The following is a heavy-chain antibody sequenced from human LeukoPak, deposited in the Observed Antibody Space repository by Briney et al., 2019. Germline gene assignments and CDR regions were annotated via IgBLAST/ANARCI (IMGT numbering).Heavy chain of an antibody. Sequence: PGGSLRLSCAASGFTFSSYAMHWVRQAPGKGLEWVAVISYDGSNKYYADSVKGRFTISRDNSKNTLYLQMNSLRAEDTAVYYCAREPFDSSGYYANDAFDIWGQGTMVTVSS. CDR2: ISYDGSNK. J-gene: IGHJ3*02. V-gene: IGHV3-30*04. CDR1: GFTFSSYA. CDR3: AREPFDSSGYYANDAFDI. D-gene: IGHD3-22*01.